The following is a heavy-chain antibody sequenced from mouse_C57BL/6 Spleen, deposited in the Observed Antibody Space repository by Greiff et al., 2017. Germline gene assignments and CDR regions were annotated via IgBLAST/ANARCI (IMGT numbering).Heavy chain of an antibody. CDR3: ARPVTTWAMEY. V-gene: IGHV5-17*01. J-gene: IGHJ4*01. Sequence: EVKLVESGGGLVKPGGSLKLSCAASGFTFSDYGMHWVRQAPEKGLEWVAYISSGSSTIYYADTVKGRFTISRDNAKNTLFLQMTSLRSEDTAMYYCARPVTTWAMEYWGQGTSVTVSS. CDR1: GFTFSDYG. D-gene: IGHD2-2*01. CDR2: ISSGSSTI.